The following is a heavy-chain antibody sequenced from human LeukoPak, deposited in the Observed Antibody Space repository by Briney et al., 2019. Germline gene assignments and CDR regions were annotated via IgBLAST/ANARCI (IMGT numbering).Heavy chain of an antibody. CDR1: GFTFSSYG. CDR3: AKDYIVVVVAATVGGFDP. CDR2: ISGSGGST. Sequence: GGSLRLSCAASGFTFSSYGMSWVRQAPGKGLEWVSAISGSGGSTYYADSVKGRFTISRDNSKNTLYLQMSSLRAEDTAVYYCAKDYIVVVVAATVGGFDPWGQGTLVTVSS. V-gene: IGHV3-23*01. D-gene: IGHD2-15*01. J-gene: IGHJ5*02.